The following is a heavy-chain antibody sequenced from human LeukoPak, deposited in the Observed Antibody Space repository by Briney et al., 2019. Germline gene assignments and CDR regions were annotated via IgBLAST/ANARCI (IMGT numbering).Heavy chain of an antibody. CDR3: ARGGNYGDYDGYFDY. CDR1: GGSISSYY. Sequence: SETLSLTCTVSGGSISSYYWSWIRQPPGKGLEWIGYIYYSGSTNYNPSLRSRVTISVNTSKNQFSLKLSSVTAADTAVYYCARGGNYGDYDGYFDYWGQGTLVTVSS. D-gene: IGHD4-17*01. CDR2: IYYSGST. V-gene: IGHV4-59*08. J-gene: IGHJ4*02.